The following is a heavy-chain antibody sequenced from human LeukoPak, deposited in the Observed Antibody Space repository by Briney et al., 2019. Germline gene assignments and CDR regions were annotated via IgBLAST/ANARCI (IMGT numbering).Heavy chain of an antibody. D-gene: IGHD3-10*01. CDR1: GFTFSSYA. V-gene: IGHV3-30*04. Sequence: GGSLRLSCAASGFTFSSYAMHWVRQAPGKGLEWVAVISYDGSNKYYADSVKGRFTISRDNSKNTLYLQMNSLRAEDMAVYYCARASGPWWGQGTLVTVSS. CDR2: ISYDGSNK. CDR3: ARASGPW. J-gene: IGHJ4*02.